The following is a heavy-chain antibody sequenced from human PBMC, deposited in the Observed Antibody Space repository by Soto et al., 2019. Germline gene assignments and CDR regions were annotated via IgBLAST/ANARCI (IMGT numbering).Heavy chain of an antibody. J-gene: IGHJ4*02. V-gene: IGHV4-59*01. CDR1: GGSISSYY. CDR2: IYYSGST. CDR3: ARVSLLDDFWSGYVDY. D-gene: IGHD3-3*01. Sequence: SLTCTVSGGSISSYYWSWIRQPPGKGLEWIGYIYYSGSTNYNPSLKSRVTISVDTSKNQFSLKLSSVTAADTAVYYCARVSLLDDFWSGYVDYWGQGTLVTVSS.